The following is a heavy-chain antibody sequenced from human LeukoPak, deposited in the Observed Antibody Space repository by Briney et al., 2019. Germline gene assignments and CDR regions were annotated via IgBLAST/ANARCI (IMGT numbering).Heavy chain of an antibody. D-gene: IGHD3-9*01. V-gene: IGHV2-5*01. CDR3: AHVNYDILAGYSFDY. CDR2: IYWNDDK. J-gene: IGHJ4*02. Sequence: SGPTLVKPTQTLTLTCTFSGFSLSTSGVGVGWIRQPPGKALEWLALIYWNDDKRYSPSLKSRLTITKDTSKNQVVLTMTNMDPVDTATYYCAHVNYDILAGYSFDYWGQGTLVTVSS. CDR1: GFSLSTSGVG.